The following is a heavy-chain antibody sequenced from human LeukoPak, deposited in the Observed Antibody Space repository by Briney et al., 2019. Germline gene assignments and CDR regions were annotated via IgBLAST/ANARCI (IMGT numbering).Heavy chain of an antibody. CDR2: INGGNGYT. CDR3: ARYINGAFDY. CDR1: GYTFANYG. D-gene: IGHD2-8*01. J-gene: IGHJ4*02. V-gene: IGHV1-3*01. Sequence: GASVKVSCKASGYTFANYGVHWVRYAPGQRLEWMGWINGGNGYTKYSQKFQGRVTITGDTSASTAYMELSSLRSEDTAVYYCARYINGAFDYWGQGTLVTVSS.